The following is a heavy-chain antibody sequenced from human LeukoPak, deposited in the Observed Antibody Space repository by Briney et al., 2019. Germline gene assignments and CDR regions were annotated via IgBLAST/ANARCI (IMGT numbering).Heavy chain of an antibody. J-gene: IGHJ4*02. D-gene: IGHD6-19*01. CDR1: GYTFNGYY. CDR2: INPNSGGT. CDR3: ARSSGWKYNIDY. Sequence: GASVKVSCKASGYTFNGYYKHWVRQAPGQGLEWMGWINPNSGGTNYAQKFQGRVTMTRDTSISTAYMELSRLRSDDPAMYYCARSSGWKYNIDYWGQGTLVTVSS. V-gene: IGHV1-2*02.